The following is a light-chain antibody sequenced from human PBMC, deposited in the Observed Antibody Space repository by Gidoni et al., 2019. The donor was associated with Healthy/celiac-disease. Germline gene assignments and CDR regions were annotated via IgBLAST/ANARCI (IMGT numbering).Light chain of an antibody. CDR2: GKN. V-gene: IGLV3-19*01. CDR3: NSRDSSGNHAPHVV. J-gene: IGLJ2*01. CDR1: SLRSYY. Sequence: SSELTQDPAVSVALGQTARITCQGDSLRSYYASWYQQKPGQAPLLVIYGKNNRPSGIPHRFSGSSSGNTASLTITGAEAEDEADYYCNSRDSSGNHAPHVVFGGGTKLTVL.